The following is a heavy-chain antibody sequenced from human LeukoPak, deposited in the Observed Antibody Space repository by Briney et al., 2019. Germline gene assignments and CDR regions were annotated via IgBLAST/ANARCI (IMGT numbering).Heavy chain of an antibody. V-gene: IGHV1-8*03. Sequence: GASVKVSCKASGYTFTSYDINWVRQATGQGLEWMGWMNPNSGNTGYAQRFQGRVTITRNTSISTAYMELSSLRSEDTAVYYCARVWRYSSSWYLGPGRRRGFDYWGRGTLVTVSS. CDR2: MNPNSGNT. CDR1: GYTFTSYD. J-gene: IGHJ4*02. CDR3: ARVWRYSSSWYLGPGRRRGFDY. D-gene: IGHD6-13*01.